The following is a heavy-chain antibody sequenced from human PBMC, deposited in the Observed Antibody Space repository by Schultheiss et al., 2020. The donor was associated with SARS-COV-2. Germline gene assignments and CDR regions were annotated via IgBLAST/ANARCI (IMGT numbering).Heavy chain of an antibody. CDR1: GLIVSANY. J-gene: IGHJ4*02. V-gene: IGHV3-21*01. CDR2: ITSTSSYL. CDR3: ARDGSETYYYDSSGYYSIYFDY. D-gene: IGHD3-22*01. Sequence: GGSLRLSCAASSGLIVSANYMTWVRQAPGKGLEWVSSITSTSSYLYYADSVKGRFTISRDNAKNSLYLQMNSLRAEDTAVYYCARDGSETYYYDSSGYYSIYFDYWGQGTLVTSPQ.